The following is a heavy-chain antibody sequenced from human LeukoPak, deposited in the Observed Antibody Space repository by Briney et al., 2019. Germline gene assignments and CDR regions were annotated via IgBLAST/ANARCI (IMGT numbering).Heavy chain of an antibody. V-gene: IGHV3-23*01. Sequence: GGSLRLSCAASGFTFSSYAMSWVRQAPGKGLEWVSAISSSGGSTYYADSVKGRFTISRDNSKNTLYLQMNSLRAEDTAVYYCAKDGTAAIAPYFDYWGQGTLVTVSS. CDR1: GFTFSSYA. CDR3: AKDGTAAIAPYFDY. D-gene: IGHD2-2*01. CDR2: ISSSGGST. J-gene: IGHJ4*02.